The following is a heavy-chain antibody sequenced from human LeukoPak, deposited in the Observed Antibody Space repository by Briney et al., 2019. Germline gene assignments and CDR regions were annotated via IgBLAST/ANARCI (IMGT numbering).Heavy chain of an antibody. V-gene: IGHV1-69*06. CDR3: ATGTYDFWSGYYAY. CDR2: IIPIFGTA. Sequence: SVKVSCKASGSTFSSYAISWVRQAPGQGLEWMGGIIPIFGTANYAQKFQGRVTMTEDTSTDTAYMELSSLRSEDTAVYYCATGTYDFWSGYYAYWGQGTLVTVSS. J-gene: IGHJ4*02. CDR1: GSTFSSYA. D-gene: IGHD3-3*01.